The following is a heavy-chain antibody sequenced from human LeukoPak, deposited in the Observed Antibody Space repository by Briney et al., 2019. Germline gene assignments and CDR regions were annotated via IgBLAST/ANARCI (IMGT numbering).Heavy chain of an antibody. J-gene: IGHJ4*02. CDR3: AKGFSGSGSYYNAPSFDY. V-gene: IGHV3-30*02. CDR1: GFTFSSYG. D-gene: IGHD3-10*01. Sequence: PGGSLRLSCAASGFTFSSYGMHWVRQAPGKGLEWVAFIRYDGSNKYYADSVKGRFTISRDNSKNTLYLQMNSLRAEDTAVYYCAKGFSGSGSYYNAPSFDYWGQGTLVTVSS. CDR2: IRYDGSNK.